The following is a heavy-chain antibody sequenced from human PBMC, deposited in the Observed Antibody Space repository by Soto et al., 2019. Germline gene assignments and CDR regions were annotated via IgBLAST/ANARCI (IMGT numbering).Heavy chain of an antibody. Sequence: ASVXVSCKASGYIFIHYYIHWVRQAPGHGLEWMAIIHPTGGSTNYAQKFHGRVTLTMDTSTSTDYMELSSLTSDDTARYYCARYTAAGGLWGQGTLVPGSS. J-gene: IGHJ4*01. D-gene: IGHD2-8*02. CDR2: IHPTGGST. CDR3: ARYTAAGGL. CDR1: GYIFIHYY. V-gene: IGHV1-46*01.